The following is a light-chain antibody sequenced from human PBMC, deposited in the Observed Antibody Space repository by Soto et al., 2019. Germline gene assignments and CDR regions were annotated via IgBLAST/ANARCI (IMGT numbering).Light chain of an antibody. V-gene: IGLV2-14*01. CDR3: CSYAGNTLVV. J-gene: IGLJ2*01. CDR1: SSDVGAYSY. Sequence: QSALTQPASVSGSPGQSITISCTGTSSDVGAYSYVSWYQQHPGKAPKLMIYEVSNRPSGVSDRFSGSKSANTASLIISGLQAEDEADYYCCSYAGNTLVVFGGGTKVTVL. CDR2: EVS.